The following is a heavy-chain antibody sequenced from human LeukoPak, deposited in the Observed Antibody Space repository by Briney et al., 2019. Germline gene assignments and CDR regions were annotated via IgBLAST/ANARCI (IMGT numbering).Heavy chain of an antibody. Sequence: PGGSLRLSCAASGFTFSSYAISWVRQAPGKGLEWVSAISGSGGSTYYADSVKGRFTISRDNSKNTLYLQMNSLRAEDTAVYYCASYCSSTSCYAFRFDPWGQGTLVTVSS. V-gene: IGHV3-23*01. D-gene: IGHD2-2*01. CDR3: ASYCSSTSCYAFRFDP. J-gene: IGHJ5*02. CDR1: GFTFSSYA. CDR2: ISGSGGST.